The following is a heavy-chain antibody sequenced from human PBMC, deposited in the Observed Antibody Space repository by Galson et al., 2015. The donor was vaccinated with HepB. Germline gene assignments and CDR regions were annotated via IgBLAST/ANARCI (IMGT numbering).Heavy chain of an antibody. V-gene: IGHV3-23*01. J-gene: IGHJ6*02. CDR1: GFRFAYYG. CDR3: AKCSILASYYFYGIDV. D-gene: IGHD1-26*01. CDR2: ITNTGGST. Sequence: SLRLSCAASGFRFAYYGMSWVRQAPGKGLEWLSAITNTGGSTYYADSVKGRFTISRENSKNTVKQQGNSVKVEDTAVYYCAKCSILASYYFYGIDVWGQGTTVTVSS.